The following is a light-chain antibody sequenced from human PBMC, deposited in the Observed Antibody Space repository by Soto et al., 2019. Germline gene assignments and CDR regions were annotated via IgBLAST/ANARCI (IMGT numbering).Light chain of an antibody. J-gene: IGKJ2*01. CDR3: QQYDNWPPYT. Sequence: EIVMTQSPATLSVSPGDRATLSCRASQRVSSNLAWYQQKPGQAPRLLIYAASTRATGVPARFSGSGSGTEFTLTISSLQSEYFAVYYCQQYDNWPPYTFGQGTKLEIK. CDR1: QRVSSN. V-gene: IGKV3-15*01. CDR2: AAS.